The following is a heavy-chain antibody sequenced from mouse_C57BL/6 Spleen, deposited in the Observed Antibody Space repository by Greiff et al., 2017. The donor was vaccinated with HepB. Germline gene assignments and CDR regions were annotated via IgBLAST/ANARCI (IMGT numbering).Heavy chain of an antibody. CDR2: IYPGSGST. D-gene: IGHD2-1*01. J-gene: IGHJ4*01. CDR1: GYTFTSYW. CDR3: ARKGTIYYGKGNYAMDY. Sequence: QVQLQQPGAELVKPGASAKMSCKASGYTFTSYWITWVKQRPGQGLEWIGDIYPGSGSTNYNEKFKSKATLTVDTSSSTAYMQLSSLTSEDSAVYYCARKGTIYYGKGNYAMDYWGQGTSVTVSS. V-gene: IGHV1-55*01.